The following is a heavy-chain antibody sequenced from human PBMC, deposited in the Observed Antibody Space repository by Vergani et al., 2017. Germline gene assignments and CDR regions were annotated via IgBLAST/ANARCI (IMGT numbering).Heavy chain of an antibody. Sequence: QVQLQESGPGLVKPSETLSLTCTVSGGSISSYYWSWIRQPPGKGLEWIGYIYYSGSTNYNPSRKSRVTISVDTSKNQFSLKLSSVTAADTAVYYCARRTKVAGTYYYYMDVWGKGTTVTVSS. D-gene: IGHD6-19*01. CDR1: GGSISSYY. CDR2: IYYSGST. V-gene: IGHV4-59*01. J-gene: IGHJ6*03. CDR3: ARRTKVAGTYYYYMDV.